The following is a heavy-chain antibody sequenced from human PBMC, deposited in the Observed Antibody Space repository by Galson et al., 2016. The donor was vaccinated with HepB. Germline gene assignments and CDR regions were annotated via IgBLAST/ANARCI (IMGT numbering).Heavy chain of an antibody. CDR3: IPALAMSASPIFYYYYYVMDV. CDR1: RFTFSNVW. D-gene: IGHD3-3*02. CDR2: IKSKTDGGTT. J-gene: IGHJ6*02. V-gene: IGHV3-15*01. Sequence: SLRLSCAASRFTFSNVWMSWVRQAPGKGLEWVGRIKSKTDGGTTDYAAPVKGRFTISRDDSKNTLYLQMSSLKTEDTGVYYCIPALAMSASPIFYYYYYVMDVWGQGTTVTVSS.